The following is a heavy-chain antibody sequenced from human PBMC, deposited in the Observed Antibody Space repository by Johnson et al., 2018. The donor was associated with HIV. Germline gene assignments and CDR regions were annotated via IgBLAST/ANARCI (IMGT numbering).Heavy chain of an antibody. Sequence: QVQLVESGGGVVQPGKSLTLSCVVSGLSFSNFGIHWLRQAPGKGPEWVAVISFDGHLKKYADSVKGRFTIARDNAKNSLYLQMNSLRAEDTALYYCARGRATGRGRSAFDIWGQGTMVTVSS. CDR1: GLSFSNFG. D-gene: IGHD1-14*01. J-gene: IGHJ3*02. V-gene: IGHV3-33*04. CDR3: ARGRATGRGRSAFDI. CDR2: ISFDGHLK.